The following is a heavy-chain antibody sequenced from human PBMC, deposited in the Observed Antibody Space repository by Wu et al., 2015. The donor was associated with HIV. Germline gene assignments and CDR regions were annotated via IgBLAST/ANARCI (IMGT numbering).Heavy chain of an antibody. Sequence: QVHLVQFGGEVKKPGSSVKVTCKASGDGFTSYAVSWVRQAPGQGLEWMGWFNPNNGGTKYAQKFEGRVTLTTDTSISTAYMELSRLRPDDTAVYYCARDVYYDFWSGDYTGYFDYWGQGTLVTVSS. V-gene: IGHV1-2*02. CDR3: ARDVYYDFWSGDYTGYFDY. CDR1: GDGFTSYA. J-gene: IGHJ4*02. D-gene: IGHD3-3*01. CDR2: FNPNNGGT.